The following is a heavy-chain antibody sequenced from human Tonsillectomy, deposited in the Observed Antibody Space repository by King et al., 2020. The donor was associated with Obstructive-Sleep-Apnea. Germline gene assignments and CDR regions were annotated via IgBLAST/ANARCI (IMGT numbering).Heavy chain of an antibody. CDR3: ARDHWIAVTGMVYSYGMDV. Sequence: VQLVESGGGWVQPGGSLRLSCAASGFTFSSYWMSWVRQAPGKGLEWVANIKQDGSEKYYVDSVKGRFTISRDNAKNSLYLQMNSLRVEDTAVYYCARDHWIAVTGMVYSYGMDVWGQGTTVTVSS. CDR1: GFTFSSYW. D-gene: IGHD6-19*01. CDR2: IKQDGSEK. V-gene: IGHV3-7*03. J-gene: IGHJ6*02.